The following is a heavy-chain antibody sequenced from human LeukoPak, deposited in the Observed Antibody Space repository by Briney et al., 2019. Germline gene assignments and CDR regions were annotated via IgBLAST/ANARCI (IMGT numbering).Heavy chain of an antibody. J-gene: IGHJ4*02. CDR1: GYSFIKYW. CDR3: ARQEDHGDYVY. V-gene: IGHV5-51*01. Sequence: GESLKISCKGSGYSFIKYWIGWVRQVPGKGLEWMGIIYPGDSDTRYSPSFQGQVTISADKSINTAYLQWSSLKASDTAMYYCARQEDHGDYVYWGQGTLVTVSS. D-gene: IGHD4-17*01. CDR2: IYPGDSDT.